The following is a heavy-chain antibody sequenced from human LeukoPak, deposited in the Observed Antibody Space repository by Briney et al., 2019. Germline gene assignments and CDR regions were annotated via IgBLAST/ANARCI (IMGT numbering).Heavy chain of an antibody. V-gene: IGHV1-8*01. D-gene: IGHD4-17*01. CDR2: INPSNGNT. CDR1: GYTFVDYG. CDR3: AGDIGDHNDY. J-gene: IGHJ4*02. Sequence: GASVKVSCKASGYTFVDYGLNWVRQATGQGLEWMGWINPSNGNTGFAQKFQGRVTMTRDTSTSTVYMELSSLRSEDTAVYYCAGDIGDHNDYWGQGTLVTVSS.